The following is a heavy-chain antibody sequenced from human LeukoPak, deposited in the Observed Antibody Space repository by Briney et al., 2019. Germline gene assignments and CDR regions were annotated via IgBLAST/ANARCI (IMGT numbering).Heavy chain of an antibody. V-gene: IGHV4-59*12. CDR1: GGSISSYY. CDR2: IYYSGST. Sequence: SETLSLTCTVSGGSISSYYWSWIRQPPGKGLEWIGYIYYSGSTNYNPSLKSRVTISVDTSKNQFSLKLSSVTAADTAVYYCARDHGDIDEITYYYYYMDVWGKGTTVTVSS. J-gene: IGHJ6*03. CDR3: ARDHGDIDEITYYYYYMDV. D-gene: IGHD5-12*01.